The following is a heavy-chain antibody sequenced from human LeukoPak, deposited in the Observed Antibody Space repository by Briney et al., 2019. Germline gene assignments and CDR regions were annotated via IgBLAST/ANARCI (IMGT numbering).Heavy chain of an antibody. J-gene: IGHJ4*02. CDR3: AGRITIFGVVSDY. CDR2: IYYSGST. V-gene: IGHV4-30-4*08. D-gene: IGHD3-3*01. Sequence: SQTLSLTCTVSGGSISSGDYYSSWIRQPPGKGLEWIGYIYYSGSTYYNPSLKSRVTISVDTSKNQFSLKLSSVTAADTAVYYCAGRITIFGVVSDYWGQGTLVTVSS. CDR1: GGSISSGDYY.